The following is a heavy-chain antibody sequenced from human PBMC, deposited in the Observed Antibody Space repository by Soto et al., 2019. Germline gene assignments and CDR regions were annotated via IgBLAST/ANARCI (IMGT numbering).Heavy chain of an antibody. Sequence: SVKVSCKASGGTFSSYAISWVRQAPGQGLEWMGGIIPIFGTANYAQKFQGRVTITADESTSTAYMELSSLRSEDTAVYYCATGDTYGYLLDYWGQGALVTVSS. D-gene: IGHD5-18*01. CDR2: IIPIFGTA. CDR1: GGTFSSYA. J-gene: IGHJ4*02. V-gene: IGHV1-69*13. CDR3: ATGDTYGYLLDY.